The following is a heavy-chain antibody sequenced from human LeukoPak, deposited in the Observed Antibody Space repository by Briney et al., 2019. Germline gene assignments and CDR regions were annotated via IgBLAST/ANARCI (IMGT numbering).Heavy chain of an antibody. CDR1: GGSISSYY. V-gene: IGHV4-59*08. CDR2: IYYSWST. D-gene: IGHD4-17*01. CDR3: ARTTVTTPWIGYFDY. Sequence: SETLSLTCTVSGGSISSYYWSWIREPPGKGLEWIGYIYYSWSTNYNPSLKSRVTISVDTSKNQFSLKLSFVTAADTAVYYCARTTVTTPWIGYFDYWGQGTLVTVSS. J-gene: IGHJ4*02.